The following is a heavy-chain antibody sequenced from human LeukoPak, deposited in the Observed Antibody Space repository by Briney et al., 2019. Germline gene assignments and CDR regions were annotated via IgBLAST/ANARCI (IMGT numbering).Heavy chain of an antibody. J-gene: IGHJ4*02. Sequence: GESLKISCKVSGYTFSNFWIGWVRQKPGRGREFMAVIYPDDSDTIYSPSFQANVTVSGDVSIRTTYLQWTSLEASDSATYFCARGRGGYTGYENFDFWGQGTMVTVS. V-gene: IGHV5-51*01. CDR3: ARGRGGYTGYENFDF. D-gene: IGHD5-12*01. CDR1: GYTFSNFW. CDR2: IYPDDSDT.